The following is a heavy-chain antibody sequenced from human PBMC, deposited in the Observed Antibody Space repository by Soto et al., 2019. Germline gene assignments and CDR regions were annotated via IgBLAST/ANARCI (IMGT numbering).Heavy chain of an antibody. V-gene: IGHV4-39*07. Sequence: SETLSLTCTVSGGSISTSSFYWAWIRQPPGKGLEWIGEIYHSGSTNYNPSLESRVTILVDKSKNKFSLNLSSVTAADTAVYYCARGVTPYYFDYWGQGTLVTVSS. CDR2: IYHSGST. CDR1: GGSISTSSFY. CDR3: ARGVTPYYFDY. J-gene: IGHJ4*02. D-gene: IGHD4-4*01.